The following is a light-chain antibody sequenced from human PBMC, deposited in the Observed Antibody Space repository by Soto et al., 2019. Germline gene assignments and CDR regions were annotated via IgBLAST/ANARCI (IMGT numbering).Light chain of an antibody. J-gene: IGLJ3*02. CDR2: EDN. CDR1: SGSIASNY. CDR3: QSYDSDNQV. Sequence: NFMLTQPHSVSESPGKTVTISCPRSSGSIASNYVQWYQQRPGSSPTTVIYEDNQRPSGVPDRFSGSIDSSSNSASLTISGLKTEDEADYYCQSYDSDNQVFGGGTKLTVL. V-gene: IGLV6-57*01.